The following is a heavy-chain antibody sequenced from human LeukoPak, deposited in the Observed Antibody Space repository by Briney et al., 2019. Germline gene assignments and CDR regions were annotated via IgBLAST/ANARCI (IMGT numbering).Heavy chain of an antibody. CDR1: GGTFSSYA. CDR2: IIPIFGTA. V-gene: IGHV1-69*05. Sequence: SVKVSCKASGGTFSSYAISWVRQAPGQGLEWMGGIIPIFGTANYAQKFQGRVTITTDESTSTAYMELSSLRSEDTAVYYCARSIVAAGQSYYYYYMDVWGKGTTVTVSS. J-gene: IGHJ6*03. CDR3: ARSIVAAGQSYYYYYMDV. D-gene: IGHD6-13*01.